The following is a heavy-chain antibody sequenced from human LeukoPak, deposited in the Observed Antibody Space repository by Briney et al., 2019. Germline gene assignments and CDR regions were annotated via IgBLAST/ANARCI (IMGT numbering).Heavy chain of an antibody. V-gene: IGHV3-33*01. CDR1: GFTFSSYG. CDR3: ARGEIDIVVVPAATNNFDY. Sequence: GRSLRLSCAASGFTFSSYGMHWVRQAPGKRLEWVAVIWYDGSNKYYADSVKGRFTISRDNSKNTLYLQMNSLRAEDTAVYYCARGEIDIVVVPAATNNFDYWGQGTLVTVSS. CDR2: IWYDGSNK. J-gene: IGHJ4*02. D-gene: IGHD2-2*01.